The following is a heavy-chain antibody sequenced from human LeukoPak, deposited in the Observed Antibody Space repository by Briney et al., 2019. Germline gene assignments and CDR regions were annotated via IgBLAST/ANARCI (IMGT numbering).Heavy chain of an antibody. J-gene: IGHJ4*02. CDR2: INWNGGNT. V-gene: IGHV3-20*04. CDR3: ARGAYGATFCYFDY. D-gene: IGHD4/OR15-4a*01. CDR1: GFTFDDYG. Sequence: GGSLRLSCAASGFTFDDYGMSWVRQAPGKGLEWVSGINWNGGNTGYADSVKGRFTISRDNAKNSLYLQMNSLRAEDTALYYCARGAYGATFCYFDYWGQGTLVTVSS.